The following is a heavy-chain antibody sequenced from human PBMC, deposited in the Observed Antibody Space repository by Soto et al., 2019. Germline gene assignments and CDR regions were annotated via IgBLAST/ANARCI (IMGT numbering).Heavy chain of an antibody. CDR1: GVNSW. V-gene: IGHV5-51*01. J-gene: IGHJ6*02. CDR3: ARRTQYYGMDV. D-gene: IGHD4-4*01. CDR2: IYVGDSDT. Sequence: GESLKISCSGSGVNSWIAWVRQMPGKGLEYVGIIYVGDSDTRYSPSFQGQVTISVDKSISTAFLQWSSLKASDTAVYYCARRTQYYGMDVWGQGTAVTVSS.